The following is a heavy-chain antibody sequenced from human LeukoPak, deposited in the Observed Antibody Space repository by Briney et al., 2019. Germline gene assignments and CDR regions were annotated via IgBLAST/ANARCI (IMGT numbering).Heavy chain of an antibody. V-gene: IGHV1-18*01. J-gene: IGHJ6*02. CDR3: AGDLVAAAENVGMDV. CDR1: GYTFTSYG. D-gene: IGHD6-13*01. Sequence: ASVKVSCKASGYTFTSYGISWVRQAPGQGLEWMGWISAYNGNTNYAQKLQGRVTMTTDTSTSTAYMELRSLRSDDTAVYYCAGDLVAAAENVGMDVWGQGTTVTVSS. CDR2: ISAYNGNT.